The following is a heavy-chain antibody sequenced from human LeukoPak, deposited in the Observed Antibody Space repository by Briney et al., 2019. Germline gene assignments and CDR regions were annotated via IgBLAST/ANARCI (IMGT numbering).Heavy chain of an antibody. CDR3: ARSVLRYFDWLPRYDY. CDR2: ISAYNGNT. CDR1: GYTFTSYG. D-gene: IGHD3-9*01. Sequence: ASVKVSCKASGYTFTSYGISWVRQAPGQGLEWMGWISAYNGNTNYAQKLQGRITMTTDTSTSTAYMELRSLRSDDTAVYYCARSVLRYFDWLPRYDYWGQGTLVTVSS. V-gene: IGHV1-18*01. J-gene: IGHJ4*02.